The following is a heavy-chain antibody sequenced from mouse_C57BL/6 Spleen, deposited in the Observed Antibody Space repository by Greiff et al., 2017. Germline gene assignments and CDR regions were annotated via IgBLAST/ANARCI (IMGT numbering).Heavy chain of an antibody. J-gene: IGHJ4*01. D-gene: IGHD2-4*01. CDR2: ISDGGSYT. CDR3: ARDDYYDAMDY. CDR1: GFTFSSYA. Sequence: EVQRVESGGGLVKPGGSLKLSCAASGFTFSSYAMSWVRQTPEKRLEWVATISDGGSYTYYPDNVKGRFTISRDNAKNNLYLQMSHLKSEDTAMYDCARDDYYDAMDYWGQGTSVTVSS. V-gene: IGHV5-4*01.